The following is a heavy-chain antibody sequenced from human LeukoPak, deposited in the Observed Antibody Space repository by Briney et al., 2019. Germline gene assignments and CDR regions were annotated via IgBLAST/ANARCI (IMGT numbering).Heavy chain of an antibody. J-gene: IGHJ5*02. CDR1: GGSISSSSYY. D-gene: IGHD5-18*01. V-gene: IGHV4-39*07. CDR3: ARGSASGYSYGPGWFDP. Sequence: SETLSLTCTVSGGSISSSSYYWGWIRQPPGKGLEWIGSIYYSGSTYYNPSLKSRVTISVDTSKNQFSLKLSSVTAADTAVYYCARGSASGYSYGPGWFDPWGQGTLVTVSS. CDR2: IYYSGST.